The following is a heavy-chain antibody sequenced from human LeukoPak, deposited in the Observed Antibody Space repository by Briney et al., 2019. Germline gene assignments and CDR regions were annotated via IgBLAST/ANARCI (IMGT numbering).Heavy chain of an antibody. V-gene: IGHV4-59*01. J-gene: IGHJ4*02. CDR3: ARGPYYFDY. Sequence: PSEPLSLTCTVSGGSISSYYWNWIRQPPRKGLEWIGYIFSSGSTNYNPSLRSRVTISVDTSKHQFSLKLSSVTAADTAVYYCARGPYYFDYWGQGTLVTVSS. CDR1: GGSISSYY. CDR2: IFSSGST.